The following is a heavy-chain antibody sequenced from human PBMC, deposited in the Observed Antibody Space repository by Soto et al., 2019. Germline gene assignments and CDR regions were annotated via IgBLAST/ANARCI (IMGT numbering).Heavy chain of an antibody. V-gene: IGHV3-7*01. D-gene: IGHD4-17*01. CDR2: IKQDGSEK. CDR3: ARDPAYGDYSVGYFQH. J-gene: IGHJ1*01. Sequence: GGSLRLSCAASGFTFSSYWMSWVRQAPGKGLEWVANIKQDGSEKYYVDSVKGRFTISRDNAKNSLYLQMNSLRAEDTAVYYCARDPAYGDYSVGYFQHWGQGTLVTVSS. CDR1: GFTFSSYW.